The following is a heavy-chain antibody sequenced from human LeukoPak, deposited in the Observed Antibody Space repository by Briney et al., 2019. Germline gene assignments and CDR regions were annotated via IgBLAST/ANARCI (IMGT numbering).Heavy chain of an antibody. CDR3: ATHLRQGSRTYYNVFDY. CDR2: IWYDGNNK. Sequence: GGSLRLSCAASGFPFSSYGMHWVRQAPGKGLEWVAVIWYDGNNKYYADSVKGRFTISRDTSEKTLYLQMNSLRAEDTAVYYCATHLRQGSRTYYNVFDYWGQGTLVTVSS. D-gene: IGHD3-10*01. V-gene: IGHV3-33*01. J-gene: IGHJ4*02. CDR1: GFPFSSYG.